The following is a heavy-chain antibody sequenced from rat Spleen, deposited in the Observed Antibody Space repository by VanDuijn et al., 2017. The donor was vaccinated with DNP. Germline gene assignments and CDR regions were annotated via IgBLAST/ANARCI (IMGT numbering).Heavy chain of an antibody. CDR2: IRYDGGST. CDR1: GFTFSDYY. J-gene: IGHJ2*01. D-gene: IGHD4-3*01. V-gene: IGHV5-22*01. CDR3: ARWNSGHFDY. Sequence: EVQLVESGGDLVQPGRSLKLFCAASGFTFSDYYMAWIRQAPTMGLEWVAYIRYDGGSTKYGDSVKGRFTISRDHAKNTLYPKMSSLRSEDMATYYCARWNSGHFDYWGQGVMVPVSS.